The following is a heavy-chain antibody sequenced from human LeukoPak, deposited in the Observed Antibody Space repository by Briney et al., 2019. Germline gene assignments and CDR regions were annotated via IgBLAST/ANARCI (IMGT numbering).Heavy chain of an antibody. J-gene: IGHJ6*02. D-gene: IGHD4-23*01. V-gene: IGHV1-69*13. CDR3: AREGYGGNWGYYYVMDV. CDR2: IIPIFGTA. CDR1: GGTFSSYA. Sequence: ASVTVSCTASGGTFSSYAISWVRQAPGQGLEWMGGIIPIFGTANYAQKFQGRVTITADESTSTAYMELSSLRSEDTAVYYCAREGYGGNWGYYYVMDVWGQGNTVTVSS.